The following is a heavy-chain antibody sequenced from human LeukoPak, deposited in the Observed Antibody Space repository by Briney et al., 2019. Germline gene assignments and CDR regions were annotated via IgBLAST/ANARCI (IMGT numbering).Heavy chain of an antibody. D-gene: IGHD6-6*01. Sequence: GGSLRHSCAASGFTLSSYVMHWLRQAPGKGLAWVAVISSDGSNKYYADSVQGRFTISRDNTKNTLYLQMNSLRGEDTAVYYCAKLYSSSSLSDDWGQGTLVTVSS. CDR1: GFTLSSYV. V-gene: IGHV3-30*18. J-gene: IGHJ4*02. CDR3: AKLYSSSSLSDD. CDR2: ISSDGSNK.